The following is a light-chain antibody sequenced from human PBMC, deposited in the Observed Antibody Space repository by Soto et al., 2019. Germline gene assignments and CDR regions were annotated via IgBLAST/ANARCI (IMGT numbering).Light chain of an antibody. J-gene: IGKJ1*01. CDR3: QQYGSSPRT. CDR2: VAS. CDR1: QSVSSNY. V-gene: IGKV3-20*01. Sequence: EIVLTQSPGTLSLSPGDRATLSCRASQSVSSNYLAWYQQKPGQAPRLLIYVASIRATGIPDRFSGSGSGADFTLTIRILEPEDFAVYSCQQYGSSPRTFGQGTKVEIK.